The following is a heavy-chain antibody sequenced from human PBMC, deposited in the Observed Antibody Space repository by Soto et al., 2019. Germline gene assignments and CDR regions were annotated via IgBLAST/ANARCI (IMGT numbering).Heavy chain of an antibody. Sequence: QVQLQESGPGLVKPSETLSLTCTVSGGSINSYYWSWIRQPPGKGLEWIGNLYYSWRTNYNPSLKSRVTISVDTSKKQFSLKLSSVTTADTAVYYCARISGSHEFDQYYGLDVWGQGTTVTVSS. CDR2: LYYSWRT. J-gene: IGHJ6*02. CDR1: GGSINSYY. CDR3: ARISGSHEFDQYYGLDV. V-gene: IGHV4-59*01. D-gene: IGHD1-26*01.